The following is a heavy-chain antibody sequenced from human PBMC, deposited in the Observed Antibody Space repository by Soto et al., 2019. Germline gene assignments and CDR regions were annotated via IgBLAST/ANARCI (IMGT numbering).Heavy chain of an antibody. CDR3: ARHSRSKGSF. CDR1: GFTFSSYW. Sequence: EVQLVESGGDLVQPGGSLRLSCAASGFTFSSYWMTWVRQAPGKGLEWVASINEDGDKKYYLDSVKGRFTISRDNAQNSLYLQMNSLRAEDTAVVYCARHSRSKGSFWGQGTLVTLSS. J-gene: IGHJ4*02. D-gene: IGHD3-22*01. V-gene: IGHV3-7*01. CDR2: INEDGDKK.